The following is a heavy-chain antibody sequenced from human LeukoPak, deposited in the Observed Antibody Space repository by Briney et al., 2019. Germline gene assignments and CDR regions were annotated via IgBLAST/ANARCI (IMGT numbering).Heavy chain of an antibody. CDR1: GGSNSSYY. Sequence: SETLSLTCTVSGGSNSSYYWSWMRQPPGKGLEGIVYICYSGSTNYNPSLKSRVTISVDTSKNQFSLKLSSVTAADTAVYYCARGGLGELLRMYYFDYWGQGTLVTVSS. J-gene: IGHJ4*02. CDR3: ARGGLGELLRMYYFDY. V-gene: IGHV4-59*01. CDR2: ICYSGST. D-gene: IGHD3-10*01.